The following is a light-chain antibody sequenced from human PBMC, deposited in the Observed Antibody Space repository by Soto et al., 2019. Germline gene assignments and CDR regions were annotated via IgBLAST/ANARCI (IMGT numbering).Light chain of an antibody. CDR3: QTWDTGIRV. CDR2: LNNDGSH. J-gene: IGLJ2*01. CDR1: SGHSNYA. Sequence: QPVLTQSPSASASLGASVKLTCTLSSGHSNYAIAWHQQRPEKGPRYLMNLNNDGSHSKGDGIPDRFSGSSSGAERYLTISSLQSEDEADYYCQTWDTGIRVFGGGTKLTVL. V-gene: IGLV4-69*01.